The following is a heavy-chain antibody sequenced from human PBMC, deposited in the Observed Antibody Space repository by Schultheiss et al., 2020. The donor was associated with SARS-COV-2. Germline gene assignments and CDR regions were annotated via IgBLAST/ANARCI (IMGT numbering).Heavy chain of an antibody. CDR2: IIPIFGTT. J-gene: IGHJ6*02. Sequence: ASVKVSCKASGYTFTSYGISWVRQAPGQGLEWMGGIIPIFGTTNYAQKLQGRVTMTKDTSKSTAYMELRSLRSDDTADYYCSRGHTLMITFRGVLWDVWGQGTTVTVSS. D-gene: IGHD3-16*01. CDR3: SRGHTLMITFRGVLWDV. V-gene: IGHV1-18*01. CDR1: GYTFTSYG.